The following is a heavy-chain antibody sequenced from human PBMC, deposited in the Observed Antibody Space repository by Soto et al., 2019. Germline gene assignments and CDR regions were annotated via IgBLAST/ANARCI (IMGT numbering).Heavy chain of an antibody. J-gene: IGHJ6*02. V-gene: IGHV3-21*01. CDR1: GFTFSSYS. D-gene: IGHD6-19*01. CDR2: ISSSSSYI. CDR3: ARDSGEKQWLVGYYYYGMDV. Sequence: PGGSLRLSCAASGFTFSSYSMDWVRQAPGKGLEWVSSISSSSSYIYYADSVKGRFTISRDNAKNSLYLQMNSLRAEDTAVYYCARDSGEKQWLVGYYYYGMDVWGQGTT.